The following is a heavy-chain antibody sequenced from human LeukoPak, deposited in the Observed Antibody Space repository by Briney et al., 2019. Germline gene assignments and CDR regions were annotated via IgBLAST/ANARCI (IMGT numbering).Heavy chain of an antibody. CDR1: GGSISSGGYS. Sequence: PSQTLSLTCAVSGGSISSGGYSWSWIRQPPGKGLEWIGEINHSGSTNYNPSLKSRVTISVDTSKNQFSLKLSSVTAADTAVYYCARGGYSYGSYYFDYWGQGTLVTVSS. V-gene: IGHV4-30-2*01. D-gene: IGHD5-18*01. J-gene: IGHJ4*02. CDR3: ARGGYSYGSYYFDY. CDR2: INHSGST.